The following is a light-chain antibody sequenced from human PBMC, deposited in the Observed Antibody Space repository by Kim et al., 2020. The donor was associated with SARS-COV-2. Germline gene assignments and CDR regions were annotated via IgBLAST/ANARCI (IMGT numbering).Light chain of an antibody. J-gene: IGKJ1*01. CDR2: WAS. Sequence: TINCKSSQSVLYSSNNKNYLAWYQQKPGQPPKLLIYWASTRQSGVPDRFSGSGSGTDFTLTISSLQAEDVAVYYCQEYYSPPPWTFGQGTKVDIK. CDR3: QEYYSPPPWT. V-gene: IGKV4-1*01. CDR1: QSVLYSSNNKNY.